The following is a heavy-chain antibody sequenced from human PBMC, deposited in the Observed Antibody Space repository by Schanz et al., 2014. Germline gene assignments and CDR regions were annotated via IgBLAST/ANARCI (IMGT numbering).Heavy chain of an antibody. CDR1: GGSFSSNY. CDR2: INHGGST. J-gene: IGHJ4*02. Sequence: QVQLQQWGAGLLKPSETLSLTCAVYGGSFSSNYWSWIRQPPGKGLEWIAEINHGGSTNYNPSLKSRVTISVATSKNQCSLKLRSVTAADTAVYYCARAARRTRVVPLYFDYWGQGTLVTVSS. CDR3: ARAARRTRVVPLYFDY. D-gene: IGHD2-2*01. V-gene: IGHV4-34*02.